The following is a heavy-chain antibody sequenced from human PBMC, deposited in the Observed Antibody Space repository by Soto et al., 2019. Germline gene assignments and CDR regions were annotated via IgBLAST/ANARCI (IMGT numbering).Heavy chain of an antibody. D-gene: IGHD2-15*01. CDR3: ARGDCSGGSCYSGTEYYYYYYGMDV. CDR1: GYTFTSYD. Sequence: ASVKVSCKASGYTFTSYDINWVRQATGQGLEWMGWMNPNSGNTGYAQKFQGRVTMTRNTSISTAYMELSSLRSEDTAVYYCARGDCSGGSCYSGTEYYYYYYGMDVWGQGTTVTVSS. CDR2: MNPNSGNT. V-gene: IGHV1-8*01. J-gene: IGHJ6*02.